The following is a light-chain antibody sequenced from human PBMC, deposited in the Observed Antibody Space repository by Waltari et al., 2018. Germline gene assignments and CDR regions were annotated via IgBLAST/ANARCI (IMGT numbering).Light chain of an antibody. CDR3: QQYNIYSPQA. Sequence: DIQMTQSPSTLSASVVDRVTITCRASQTIDNYLAWYQQKPGEAPKVMIYDASTLETGVPSRFSGSGFGTDFSLTISSLQPDDFATYWCQQYNIYSPQAFGQGTKVEVK. J-gene: IGKJ1*01. CDR1: QTIDNY. V-gene: IGKV1-5*01. CDR2: DAS.